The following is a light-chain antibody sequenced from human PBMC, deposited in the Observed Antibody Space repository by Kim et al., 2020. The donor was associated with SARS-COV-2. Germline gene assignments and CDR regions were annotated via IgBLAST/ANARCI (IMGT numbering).Light chain of an antibody. V-gene: IGLV3-21*04. J-gene: IGLJ3*02. CDR1: NVGSKS. Sequence: SYELTQPPSESGAPGKTARITCGGNNVGSKSVHWYQQKPGQGPVLVISYDRERPSGIPERCSGSNSGNTATLTISRVEAGDEADYYCQVWDRRIDPLVFGVGSELTVL. CDR3: QVWDRRIDPLV. CDR2: YDR.